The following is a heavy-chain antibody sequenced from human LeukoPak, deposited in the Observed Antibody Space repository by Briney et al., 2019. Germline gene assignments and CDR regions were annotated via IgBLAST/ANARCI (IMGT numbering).Heavy chain of an antibody. V-gene: IGHV4-39*07. CDR1: GGSISSSSYY. D-gene: IGHD7-27*01. CDR2: IYSSGST. J-gene: IGHJ4*02. Sequence: RPSETLSLTCTVSGGSISSSSYYWGWIRQPPGKGLEWIGSIYSSGSTYYNPSLKSRVTISVDTSKNQFSLKLSSVTAADTAVYYCARGTWAQGHYWGQGTLVTVSS. CDR3: ARGTWAQGHY.